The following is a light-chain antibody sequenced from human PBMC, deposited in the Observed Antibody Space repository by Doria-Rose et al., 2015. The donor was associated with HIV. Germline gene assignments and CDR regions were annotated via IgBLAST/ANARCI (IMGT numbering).Light chain of an antibody. CDR3: QQYNSYSPST. J-gene: IGKJ1*01. V-gene: IGKV1-5*03. Sequence: DIRVTQSPSTLSASVGDKVSITCRASQTISGWLAWYQQRPGKAPKLLIYKASTLENGVPSRFSGSGSGTEFTLTISSLQPDDFATYYCQQYNSYSPSTFGQGTKVEIK. CDR1: QTISGW. CDR2: KAS.